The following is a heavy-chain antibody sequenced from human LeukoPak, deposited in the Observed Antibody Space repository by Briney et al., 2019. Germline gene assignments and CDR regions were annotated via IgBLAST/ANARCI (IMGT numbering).Heavy chain of an antibody. CDR3: ARDQRPVGATAFDY. J-gene: IGHJ4*02. V-gene: IGHV3-11*06. Sequence: GGSLRISCAASGFTFSDYYMSWIRQAPGKGLEWVSYISSSSSYTNYADSVKGRFTISRDNAKNSLYLQMNSLRAEDTAVYYCARDQRPVGATAFDYWGQGTLVTVSS. D-gene: IGHD1-26*01. CDR2: ISSSSSYT. CDR1: GFTFSDYY.